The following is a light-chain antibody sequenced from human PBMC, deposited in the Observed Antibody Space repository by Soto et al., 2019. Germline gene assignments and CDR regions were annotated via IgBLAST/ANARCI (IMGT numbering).Light chain of an antibody. CDR3: CSHAGSTYV. CDR2: EVS. CDR1: SSDVGTYNV. Sequence: QSALTQPASVSGSPGQSITISCTGTSSDVGTYNVVSWYQQHPGKVPKLMIYEVSKRPSGVSNRFSGSKSGNTASLTISGLQAEDEADYYCCSHAGSTYVFGTGTKATVL. J-gene: IGLJ1*01. V-gene: IGLV2-23*02.